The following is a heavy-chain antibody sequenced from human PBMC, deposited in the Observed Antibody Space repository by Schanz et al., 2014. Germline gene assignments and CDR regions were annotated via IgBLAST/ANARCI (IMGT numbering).Heavy chain of an antibody. CDR2: INSVGSNT. Sequence: EVQLVQSGGGLVQPGGSLRLSCAASGFTFSSHWMHWVRQDPGKGLVWVARINSVGSNTDYADSVTGRFTISRDNAKNSLYLQMNGLRAEDTAVYYCAKTPREYCNYDNCPNWFDSWGQGTLVTASS. D-gene: IGHD2-15*01. V-gene: IGHV3-74*01. J-gene: IGHJ5*01. CDR1: GFTFSSHW. CDR3: AKTPREYCNYDNCPNWFDS.